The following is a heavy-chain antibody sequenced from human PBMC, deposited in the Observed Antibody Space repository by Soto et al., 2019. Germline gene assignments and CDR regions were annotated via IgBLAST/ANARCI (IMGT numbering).Heavy chain of an antibody. CDR2: INRSGGST. D-gene: IGHD1-1*01. V-gene: IGHV3-23*01. J-gene: IGHJ4*02. Sequence: PGGSLRLSCAASGFTFSSYAMSWVRQAPEKGLEWVSTINRSGGSTYYGDSVKGRFTISRDNSKNMLYLQMNSLTVEDTAVYYCAKDPPQTGTTFDYWGQGTLVTVSS. CDR1: GFTFSSYA. CDR3: AKDPPQTGTTFDY.